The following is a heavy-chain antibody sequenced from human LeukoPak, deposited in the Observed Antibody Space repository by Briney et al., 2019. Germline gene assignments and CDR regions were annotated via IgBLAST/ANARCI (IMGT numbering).Heavy chain of an antibody. CDR1: GFTFSSYA. J-gene: IGHJ3*02. CDR3: AKRGDYDYVWGSYPWGAFDI. Sequence: GGSLRLSCAASGFTFSSYAMSWVRQAPGKGLEWVSAISGSGGSTYYADSVKGRFTISRDNSKNTLYLQMNSLGAEDTAVYYCAKRGDYDYVWGSYPWGAFDIWGQGTMVTVSS. V-gene: IGHV3-23*01. CDR2: ISGSGGST. D-gene: IGHD3-16*02.